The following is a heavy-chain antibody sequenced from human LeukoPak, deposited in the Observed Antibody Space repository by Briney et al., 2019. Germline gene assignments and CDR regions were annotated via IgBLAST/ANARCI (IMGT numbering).Heavy chain of an antibody. J-gene: IGHJ4*02. CDR1: GLTLSSNA. D-gene: IGHD3-10*01. CDR3: AKEWAYGSGSYHY. V-gene: IGHV3-23*01. CDR2: ISDSGGST. Sequence: GGSLRLSRAASGLTLSSNAMSWVRQAPGKGLEWVSGISDSGGSTYYADSVKGRFTISRDKSKNAFFLQMNSLGAEDTAVYYCAKEWAYGSGSYHYWGQGTLVTVSS.